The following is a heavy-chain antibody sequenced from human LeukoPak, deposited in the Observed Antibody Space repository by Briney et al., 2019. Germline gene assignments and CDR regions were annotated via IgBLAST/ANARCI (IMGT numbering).Heavy chain of an antibody. Sequence: SVKVSCKASGGTFSSSAISWVRQAPGQGLEWMGGIIPIFGTANYAQKFQGRVTITTDESTGTAYMELSSLRSEDTAVYYCARAGFGRYYYYMDVWGKGTTVTVSS. V-gene: IGHV1-69*05. D-gene: IGHD3-10*01. CDR1: GGTFSSSA. CDR2: IIPIFGTA. CDR3: ARAGFGRYYYYMDV. J-gene: IGHJ6*03.